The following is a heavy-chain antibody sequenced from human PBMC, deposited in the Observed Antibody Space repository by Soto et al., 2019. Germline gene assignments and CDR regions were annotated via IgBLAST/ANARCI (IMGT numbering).Heavy chain of an antibody. D-gene: IGHD2-21*02. CDR1: GYTFTGYY. J-gene: IGHJ3*02. V-gene: IGHV1-2*04. CDR3: ARAAYCGGDCSDAFDI. Sequence: ASVKVSCKASGYTFTGYYMHWVRQAPGQGLEWMGWINPNSGGTNYAQKFQGWVTMTRDTSISTAYMELSRLRSDDTAVYYCARAAYCGGDCSDAFDIWGQGTMVTVSS. CDR2: INPNSGGT.